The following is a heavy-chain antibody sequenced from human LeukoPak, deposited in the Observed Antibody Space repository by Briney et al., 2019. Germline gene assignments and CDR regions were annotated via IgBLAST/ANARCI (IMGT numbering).Heavy chain of an antibody. D-gene: IGHD6-13*01. CDR1: GYTFTSYD. CDR2: MNPNSGNT. CDR3: ARGAAAGANYYYYGMDV. V-gene: IGHV1-8*01. J-gene: IGHJ6*02. Sequence: ASVKVSCKASGYTFTSYDINWVRQATGQGLEWMGWMNPNSGNTGYAQKFQGRVTMTRNTSISTAYMELSSLRSEDTAVYYCARGAAAGANYYYYGMDVWDQGTTVTVSS.